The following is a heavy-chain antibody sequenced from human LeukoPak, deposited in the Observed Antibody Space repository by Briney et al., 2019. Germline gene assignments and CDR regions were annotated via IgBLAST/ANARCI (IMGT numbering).Heavy chain of an antibody. D-gene: IGHD2-15*01. CDR3: ARDGGLDY. CDR1: GYTFTDYY. J-gene: IGHJ4*02. CDR2: ISPNSGDT. V-gene: IGHV1-2*02. Sequence: ASVKVSCKASGYTFTDYYMHWVRQAPGPELEWMGWISPNSGDTNYAQKFQGRVTMTRDTSITTAYMELSRLRSDDTAVYYCARDGGLDYWGQGTPVTVSS.